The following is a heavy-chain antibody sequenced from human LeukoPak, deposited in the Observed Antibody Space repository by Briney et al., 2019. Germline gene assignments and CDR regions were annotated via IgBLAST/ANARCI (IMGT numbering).Heavy chain of an antibody. V-gene: IGHV3-13*01. Sequence: GGSLRLSCAAPGFTFSSYDMHWVRQATGKGLEWVSAIGTAGDTYYPGSVKGRFTISRENVKNSLYLQMNSLRAGDTAVYYCGRGSHTIGGNYFDYWGQGTLVTVSS. J-gene: IGHJ4*02. CDR3: GRGSHTIGGNYFDY. D-gene: IGHD1-26*01. CDR1: GFTFSSYD. CDR2: IGTAGDT.